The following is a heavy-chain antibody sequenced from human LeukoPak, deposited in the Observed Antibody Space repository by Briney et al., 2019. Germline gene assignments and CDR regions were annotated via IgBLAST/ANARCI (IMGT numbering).Heavy chain of an antibody. V-gene: IGHV4-59*01. CDR1: GGSISSYY. CDR2: IYYSGST. J-gene: IGHJ3*02. CDR3: ARDRGIVRLDAFDI. D-gene: IGHD1-26*01. Sequence: PSETLSLTCTVSGGSISSYYWSWIRQPPGKGLEWIGYIYYSGSTNYNPSLKSRVTISVDTSKNQFSLKLSSVTAADTAVYYCARDRGIVRLDAFDIWGQGTMVTVSS.